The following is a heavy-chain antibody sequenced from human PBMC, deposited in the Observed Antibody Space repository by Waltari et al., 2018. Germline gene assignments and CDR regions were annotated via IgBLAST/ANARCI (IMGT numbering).Heavy chain of an antibody. V-gene: IGHV4-4*02. Sequence: SISRSNWWSWVRQPPGKGLEWIGEIYHSGSTNYNPSLKSRVTISVDKSKNQFSLKLSSVTAADTAVYYCARAAVGSSGYYYFDYWGQGTLVTVSS. D-gene: IGHD3-22*01. J-gene: IGHJ4*02. CDR2: IYHSGST. CDR3: ARAAVGSSGYYYFDY. CDR1: SISRSNW.